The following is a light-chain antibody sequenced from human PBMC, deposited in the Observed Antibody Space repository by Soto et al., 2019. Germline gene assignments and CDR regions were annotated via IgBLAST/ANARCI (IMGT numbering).Light chain of an antibody. CDR3: QQYSKEST. V-gene: IGKV1-5*03. J-gene: IGKJ2*01. Sequence: DVEMTQSPSTLPTSIGDRVTINCRASQNVSNWLAWYQQKPGKAPKRLIYKASRLESGVPSRFSASGSGTDFTLTINILQSDDFATYFCQQYSKESTFGQGTKLEIK. CDR1: QNVSNW. CDR2: KAS.